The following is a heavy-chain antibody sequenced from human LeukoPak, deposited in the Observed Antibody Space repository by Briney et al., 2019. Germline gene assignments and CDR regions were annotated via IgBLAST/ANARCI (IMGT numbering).Heavy chain of an antibody. V-gene: IGHV4-59*08. CDR2: IYYSGST. Sequence: SETLSLTCSVSGGSITTNFWSWIRQPPGKGLEWIGYIYYSGSTNNNPSLKSRVTISVDTSKNQFSLKLRSVTAADTAVYYCARHSRTNYNYLDYWGQGTLVTVSS. CDR1: GGSITTNF. CDR3: ARHSRTNYNYLDY. J-gene: IGHJ4*02. D-gene: IGHD4/OR15-4a*01.